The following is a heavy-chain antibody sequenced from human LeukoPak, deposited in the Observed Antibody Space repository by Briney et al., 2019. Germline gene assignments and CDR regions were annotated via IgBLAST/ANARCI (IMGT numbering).Heavy chain of an antibody. Sequence: SETLSLTCTVSGGSIGSYYWSWIRQPAGKGLEWIGRIYTSGSTNYNPSLKSRVTISVDKSKNQFPLKLSSVTAADTAVYYCARDTTSSSWYGNAFDIWGQGTMVTVSS. J-gene: IGHJ3*02. CDR1: GGSIGSYY. V-gene: IGHV4-4*07. CDR2: IYTSGST. D-gene: IGHD6-13*01. CDR3: ARDTTSSSWYGNAFDI.